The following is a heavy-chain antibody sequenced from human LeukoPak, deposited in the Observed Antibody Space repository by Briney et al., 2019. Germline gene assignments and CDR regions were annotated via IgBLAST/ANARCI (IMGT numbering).Heavy chain of an antibody. CDR2: IIPIFGTP. D-gene: IGHD2-8*01. V-gene: IGHV1-69*05. CDR3: ARGVMSFDYYYYYMDV. J-gene: IGHJ6*03. CDR1: GGTFSSYA. Sequence: SVKVSCKASGGTFSSYAISWVRQAPGQGLEWMGGIIPIFGTPNYAQKFQGRVTITTDESTSTAYMELSSLRSEDTAVYYCARGVMSFDYYYYYMDVWGKGTTVTVSS.